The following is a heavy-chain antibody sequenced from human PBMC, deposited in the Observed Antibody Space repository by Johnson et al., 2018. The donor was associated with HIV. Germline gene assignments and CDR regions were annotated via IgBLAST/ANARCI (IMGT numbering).Heavy chain of an antibody. Sequence: QVQLVESGGGLVQPGGSLRLSCAASGFTFSDYYMTWIRQAPGKGLEWLSFISSSGDIIRYADSVKGRFTISRDNAKNSLNLQMNSLRDEDTAVYYCARRTVTALFDIWGQGTMVTVSS. V-gene: IGHV3-11*04. CDR1: GFTFSDYY. J-gene: IGHJ3*02. D-gene: IGHD4-17*01. CDR2: ISSSGDII. CDR3: ARRTVTALFDI.